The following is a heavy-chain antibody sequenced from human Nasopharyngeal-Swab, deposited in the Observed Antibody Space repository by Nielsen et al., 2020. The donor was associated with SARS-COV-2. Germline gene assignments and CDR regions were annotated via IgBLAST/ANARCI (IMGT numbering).Heavy chain of an antibody. Sequence: GGSLRLSCAASGFTFSSYWMSWVRQAPGKGLEWVSRINSDGSSTSYADSVKGRFTISRDNAKNTLYLQMNSLRAEDTAVYYCARRAVAGSEGGNWFDPWGQGTLVTVSS. D-gene: IGHD6-19*01. CDR2: INSDGSST. J-gene: IGHJ5*02. CDR1: GFTFSSYW. CDR3: ARRAVAGSEGGNWFDP. V-gene: IGHV3-74*01.